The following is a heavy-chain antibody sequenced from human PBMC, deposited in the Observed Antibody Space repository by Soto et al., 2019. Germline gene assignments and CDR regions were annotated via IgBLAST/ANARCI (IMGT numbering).Heavy chain of an antibody. Sequence: SVKVSCKASGGTFSSYAISWVRQAPGQGLEWMGGIIPIFGTANYAQKFQGRVTITADKSTSTAYMELSSLRSEDTAVYYCARDREYCSGASCYSPGGLDYCGQGPLVTVYS. CDR1: GGTFSSYA. V-gene: IGHV1-69*06. CDR3: ARDREYCSGASCYSPGGLDY. CDR2: IIPIFGTA. D-gene: IGHD2-15*01. J-gene: IGHJ4*02.